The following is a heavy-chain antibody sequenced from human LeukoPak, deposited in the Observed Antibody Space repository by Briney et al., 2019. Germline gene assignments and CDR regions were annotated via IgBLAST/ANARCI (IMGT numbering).Heavy chain of an antibody. D-gene: IGHD3-22*01. J-gene: IGHJ4*02. Sequence: SETLSLTCTVSGGSISSYYWSWIRQPPGKGLEWIGYIYYSGSTNYNPSLKSRVTLSVDTSKNQFSLKLSSVTAADTAVYYCARGAVVDTPMGYFDYWGQGTLVTVSS. V-gene: IGHV4-59*08. CDR3: ARGAVVDTPMGYFDY. CDR2: IYYSGST. CDR1: GGSISSYY.